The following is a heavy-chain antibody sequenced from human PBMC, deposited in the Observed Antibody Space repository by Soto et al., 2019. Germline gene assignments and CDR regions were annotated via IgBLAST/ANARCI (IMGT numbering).Heavy chain of an antibody. V-gene: IGHV3-33*01. CDR3: ARAAWFYYGIDV. J-gene: IGHJ6*02. D-gene: IGHD3-22*01. CDR1: GFTFNTYC. CDR2: IWPDGSNR. Sequence: PGGSLRLSCAASGFTFNTYCMHWVRQAPGKGLEWVAVIWPDGSNRYYADSVSGQFTISRDNSKNTLYLQMNDLRAEDTAAYYCARAAWFYYGIDVWGQGTTVTVSS.